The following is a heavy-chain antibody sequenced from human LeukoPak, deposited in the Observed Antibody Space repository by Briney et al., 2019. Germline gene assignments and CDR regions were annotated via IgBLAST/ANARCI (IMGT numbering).Heavy chain of an antibody. J-gene: IGHJ4*02. CDR1: GYIFTNYY. CDR3: ARDQDGNFDY. D-gene: IGHD1-26*01. V-gene: IGHV1-46*01. CDR2: INPGDAST. Sequence: ASVKVSCKASGYIFTNYYLHWVRQAPGQGLEWVGIINPGDASTSYAQKFQGRVTMTRDTSTSTVYMDLSSLRSEDTAMYYCARDQDGNFDYWGQGTLVTVSS.